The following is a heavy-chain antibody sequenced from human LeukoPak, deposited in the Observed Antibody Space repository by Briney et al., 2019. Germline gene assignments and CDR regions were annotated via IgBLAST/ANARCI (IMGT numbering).Heavy chain of an antibody. D-gene: IGHD3-16*01. Sequence: GESLRLSCAASGFTFSTYWMSWVRQAPGKGLEWVANIKQDGRDIYYVDSVKGRFTISRDNAKNSLYLQMSSLRAEDTAVYYCTRGGRLHPQSPYWGQGTLVTVSS. CDR1: GFTFSTYW. J-gene: IGHJ4*02. V-gene: IGHV3-7*01. CDR2: IKQDGRDI. CDR3: TRGGRLHPQSPY.